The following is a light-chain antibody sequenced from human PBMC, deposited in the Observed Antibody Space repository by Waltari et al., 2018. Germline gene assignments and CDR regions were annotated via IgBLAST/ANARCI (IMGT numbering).Light chain of an antibody. CDR1: ASNIGNNV. J-gene: IGLJ3*02. V-gene: IGLV1-44*01. CDR2: RSD. CDR3: AAWDDSLNGHWV. Sequence: QSVLSQPPSASGTPGQRVTISCAGRASNIGNNVVNWYQQVPGKAPKLLIYRSDLRPSGGPARFSASKSGTSASLAISGLQSEDEADYYCAAWDDSLNGHWVFGGGTKVTV.